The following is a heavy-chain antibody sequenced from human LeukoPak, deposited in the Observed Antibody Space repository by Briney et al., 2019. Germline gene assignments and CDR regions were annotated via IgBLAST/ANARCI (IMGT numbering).Heavy chain of an antibody. CDR2: ISAYNGNT. CDR3: ARDIVVVPAAMDSYYYYYYGMDV. Sequence: ASVKVSCKASGYTFTSYGISWVRQAPGQGLEWMGWISAYNGNTNYAQKLQCRVTMTTDTSTSTAYMELRSLRSDDTAVYYCARDIVVVPAAMDSYYYYYYGMDVWGQGTTVTVSS. J-gene: IGHJ6*02. V-gene: IGHV1-18*01. D-gene: IGHD2-2*01. CDR1: GYTFTSYG.